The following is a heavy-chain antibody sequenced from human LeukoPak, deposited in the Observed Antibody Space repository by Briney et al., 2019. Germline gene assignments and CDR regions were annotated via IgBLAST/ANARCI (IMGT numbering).Heavy chain of an antibody. Sequence: ASVKVSCKASGYTFTGYYMHWVRQAPGQGLEWMGWINPNSGGTNYAQKFQGRVTMTRDTSISTAYMELSRLRSDDTAVYYRARGASGYSSSQTPYYFDYWGQGTLVTVSS. CDR1: GYTFTGYY. CDR2: INPNSGGT. V-gene: IGHV1-2*02. CDR3: ARGASGYSSSQTPYYFDY. J-gene: IGHJ4*02. D-gene: IGHD6-13*01.